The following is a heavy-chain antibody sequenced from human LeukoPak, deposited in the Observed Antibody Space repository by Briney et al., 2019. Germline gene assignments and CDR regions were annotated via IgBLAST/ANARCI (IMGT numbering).Heavy chain of an antibody. CDR3: ARSSFYCSSTSCYGYYGMDA. D-gene: IGHD2-2*01. CDR1: GFTVSSNY. Sequence: GGSLRLSCAASGFTVSSNYMSWVRQAPGKGLEWVSVIYSGGSTYYADSVKGRFTISRDNSKNTLYLQMNSLRAEDTAVYYCARSSFYCSSTSCYGYYGMDAWGKGTTVTVSS. CDR2: IYSGGST. J-gene: IGHJ6*04. V-gene: IGHV3-53*01.